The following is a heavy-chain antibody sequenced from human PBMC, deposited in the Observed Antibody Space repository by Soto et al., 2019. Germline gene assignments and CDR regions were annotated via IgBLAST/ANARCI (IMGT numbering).Heavy chain of an antibody. CDR3: ARGRDCGGDCPNWFDP. CDR1: GFTVSSNY. V-gene: IGHV3-53*04. Sequence: EVQLVESGGGLVQPGGSLRLSCAASGFTVSSNYMSWVRQAPGKGLEWVSVIYSGSSTYYADSVKGRFTISRHNSKNTLYLQMNSLRAEDTAVYYCARGRDCGGDCPNWFDPCGQGTLVTVSS. J-gene: IGHJ5*02. D-gene: IGHD2-21*02. CDR2: IYSGSST.